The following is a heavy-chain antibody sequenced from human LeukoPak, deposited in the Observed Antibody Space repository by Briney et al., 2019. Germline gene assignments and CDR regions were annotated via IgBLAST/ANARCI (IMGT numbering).Heavy chain of an antibody. V-gene: IGHV1-8*01. D-gene: IGHD2-2*01. CDR3: AREQSEYCSSTSCYDY. CDR2: MNPNSGNT. CDR1: GYTFTSYD. Sequence: ASVKVSCKASGYTFTSYDINWVRQATGQGLEWMGWMNPNSGNTGYAQKFQGRVTMTRNTSISTAYMELSNLRSEDTAVYYCAREQSEYCSSTSCYDYWGQGTLVTVSS. J-gene: IGHJ4*02.